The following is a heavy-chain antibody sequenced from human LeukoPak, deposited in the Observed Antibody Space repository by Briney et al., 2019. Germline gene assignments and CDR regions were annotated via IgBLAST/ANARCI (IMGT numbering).Heavy chain of an antibody. CDR2: IIPIFGTA. Sequence: GASVKVSCKASGGTFSSYAISWVRQAPGQGLEWMGGIIPIFGTANYAQKFQGRVTITADESTNTAYMELSSLRSEDTAVYYCARESGWLRYYYYMDVWGKGTTVTVSS. CDR1: GGTFSSYA. J-gene: IGHJ6*03. CDR3: ARESGWLRYYYYMDV. D-gene: IGHD6-19*01. V-gene: IGHV1-69*13.